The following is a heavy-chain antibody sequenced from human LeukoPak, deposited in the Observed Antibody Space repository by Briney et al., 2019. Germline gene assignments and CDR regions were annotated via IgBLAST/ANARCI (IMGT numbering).Heavy chain of an antibody. CDR1: GGSISSYY. J-gene: IGHJ6*02. Sequence: SETLSLTCTVSGGSISSYYWSWIRQPPGKGLEWIGYIYYSGSTNYNPSLKSRVTVSVDTSKNQFSLKLSSVTAADTAVYYCARAHPQYYYYGMGVWGQGTTVTVSS. CDR2: IYYSGST. CDR3: ARAHPQYYYYGMGV. V-gene: IGHV4-59*01.